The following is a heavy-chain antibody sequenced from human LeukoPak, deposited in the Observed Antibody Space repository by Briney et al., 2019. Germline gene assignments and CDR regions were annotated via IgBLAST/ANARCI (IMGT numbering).Heavy chain of an antibody. J-gene: IGHJ6*02. CDR3: ARDILGRSNGGSNYFGMEV. CDR1: GYTFTDYH. Sequence: ASVKVSCKASGYTFTDYHMHWVRQAPGQGLEWMACIDLYTGGAHYAQKFQGWLSMTRDTSINTVYMELSNLRSDDTAVYYCARDILGRSNGGSNYFGMEVWGQGTTVTVSS. V-gene: IGHV1-2*04. D-gene: IGHD2-15*01. CDR2: IDLYTGGA.